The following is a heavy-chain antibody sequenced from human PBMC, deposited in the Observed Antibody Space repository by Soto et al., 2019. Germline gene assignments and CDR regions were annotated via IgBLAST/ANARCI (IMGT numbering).Heavy chain of an antibody. D-gene: IGHD6-6*01. V-gene: IGHV6-1*01. Sequence: PSQTLSLTCAISGDSVSSNSAAWNWIRQSPSRGLEWLGRTYYRSKWYNDYAVSVKSRITINPDTSKNQFSLQLNSVTPEDTAVYYCARDQVREYSSSLILKAGYYYYGMDVWGQGTTVTVSS. CDR3: ARDQVREYSSSLILKAGYYYYGMDV. CDR1: GDSVSSNSAA. CDR2: TYYRSKWYN. J-gene: IGHJ6*02.